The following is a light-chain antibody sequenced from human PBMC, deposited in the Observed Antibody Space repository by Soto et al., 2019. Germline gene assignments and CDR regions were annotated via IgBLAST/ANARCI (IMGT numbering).Light chain of an antibody. CDR2: GAS. CDR3: HQYGSSPLT. CDR1: QSVTSSS. Sequence: ETVLTQSPRTLSLSPGERATLSCRASQSVTSSSLAWYQQKPGQAPRLLVYGASRRATGIPDRFSGSGSGTDFTLTISRLEPQDFAMYYCHQYGSSPLTFGGGTKVEIK. V-gene: IGKV3-20*01. J-gene: IGKJ4*01.